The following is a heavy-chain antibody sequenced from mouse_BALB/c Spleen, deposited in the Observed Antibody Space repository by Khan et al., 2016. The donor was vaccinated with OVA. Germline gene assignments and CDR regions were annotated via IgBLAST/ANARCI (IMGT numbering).Heavy chain of an antibody. CDR1: GFTFSNYG. Sequence: EVELVESGGGLVKPGGSLKFSCAASGFTFSNYGMSWVRQTPGKRLEWVAAISSGGSYTYYPDSVKGRFTISRDNANNTLYLQMSSLRSEDKAMYSCTWTPGKSGSNFLDYGGKDPTLTVSP. CDR3: TWTPGKSGSNFLDY. D-gene: IGHD1-1*01. V-gene: IGHV5-9-3*01. J-gene: IGHJ2*01. CDR2: ISSGGSYT.